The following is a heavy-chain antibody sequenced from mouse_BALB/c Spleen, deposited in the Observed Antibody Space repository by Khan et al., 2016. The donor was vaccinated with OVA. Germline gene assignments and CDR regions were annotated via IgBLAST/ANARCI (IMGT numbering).Heavy chain of an antibody. CDR2: IYPNSGGT. V-gene: IGHV1S29*02. J-gene: IGHJ3*01. CDR3: TRTGYGSFAF. D-gene: IGHD1-2*01. CDR1: GYTFPDYN. Sequence: VQLQQSGPELVKPGASVQISCKASGYTFPDYNMDWVKQSHGKSLEWIGYIYPNSGGTGYNQKFKTKATLTVDISSSTAYMELRSLTSEDSAVCYCTRTGYGSFAFWRQGTRSTISA.